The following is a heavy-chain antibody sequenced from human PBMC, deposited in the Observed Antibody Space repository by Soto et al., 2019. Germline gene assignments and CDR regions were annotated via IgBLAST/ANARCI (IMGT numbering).Heavy chain of an antibody. CDR1: GFTFSDYY. Sequence: GGSLRLSCAASGFTFSDYYMSWIRQAPGKGLEWVSYISSSSSYTNYADSVKGRLTISRDNAKNSLYLQMNSLRAEDTAVYYCARDYYYDSSGYFYYGMDVWGQGTTVTVSS. V-gene: IGHV3-11*06. CDR2: ISSSSSYT. J-gene: IGHJ6*02. CDR3: ARDYYYDSSGYFYYGMDV. D-gene: IGHD3-22*01.